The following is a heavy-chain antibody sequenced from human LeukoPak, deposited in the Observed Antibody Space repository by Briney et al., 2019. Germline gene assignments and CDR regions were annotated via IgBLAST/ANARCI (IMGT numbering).Heavy chain of an antibody. Sequence: SQTLSLTCAVSGGSISSGGYSWSWIRQPPGKGLEWIGYIYYSGSTYYNPSLKSRVTISVDTSKNQFSLQLNSVTPEDTAVYYCANLNWFDPWGQGTLVTVSS. CDR1: GGSISSGGYS. J-gene: IGHJ5*02. CDR3: ANLNWFDP. D-gene: IGHD1-14*01. V-gene: IGHV4-30-4*07. CDR2: IYYSGST.